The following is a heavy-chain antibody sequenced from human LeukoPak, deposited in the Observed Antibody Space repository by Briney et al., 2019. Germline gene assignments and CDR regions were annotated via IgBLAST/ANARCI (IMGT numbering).Heavy chain of an antibody. D-gene: IGHD5-12*01. CDR2: IKSEIDGGAT. CDR3: TTGGSVIVAGTRAFDI. Sequence: GGPLRLSCAASGFTFSNTWMNWVRQAPGKGLEWVGRIKSEIDGGATDYAAPVQGRFTISRDDSQATLYLQMNSLKTEDTAVYYCTTGGSVIVAGTRAFDIWGQGTMVTVSS. J-gene: IGHJ3*02. V-gene: IGHV3-15*07. CDR1: GFTFSNTW.